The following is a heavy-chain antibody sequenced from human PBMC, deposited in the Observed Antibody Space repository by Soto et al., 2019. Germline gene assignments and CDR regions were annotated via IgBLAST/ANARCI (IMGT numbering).Heavy chain of an antibody. CDR1: GGTFNRYA. Sequence: QVQLVQSGAEVKKPGYSVKVSCKASGGTFNRYAISWLRQAPGQGPEWMGGITPMFGIGNYAQKFQGRVTITADESTTTVHMELSRLTCEDTAVYYCAQTLGSAVAGPGRFDLWGRGTRVIVSS. D-gene: IGHD6-19*01. CDR2: ITPMFGIG. J-gene: IGHJ2*01. CDR3: AQTLGSAVAGPGRFDL. V-gene: IGHV1-69*12.